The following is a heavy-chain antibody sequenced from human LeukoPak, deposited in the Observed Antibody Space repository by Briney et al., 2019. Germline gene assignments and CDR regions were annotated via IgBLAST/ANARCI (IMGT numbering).Heavy chain of an antibody. CDR1: GFTFNNYW. CDR3: ARVVHRFSLFPE. J-gene: IGHJ4*02. V-gene: IGHV3-7*01. D-gene: IGHD4/OR15-4a*01. CDR2: IKQDGSEK. Sequence: GGSLRLSCAASGFTFNNYWTSWVRQAPGKGLEWVANIKQDGSEKYYVDSVKGRFTISRDNAKNSLYLQMNSLRAEDTAVYYCARVVHRFSLFPEWGQGTLVTVSS.